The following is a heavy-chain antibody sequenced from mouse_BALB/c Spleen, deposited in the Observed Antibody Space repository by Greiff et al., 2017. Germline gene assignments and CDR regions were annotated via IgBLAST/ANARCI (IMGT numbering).Heavy chain of an antibody. CDR1: GYSFTGYT. CDR3: ARRGDEYDEGYYAMDY. D-gene: IGHD2-4*01. J-gene: IGHJ4*01. Sequence: EVQLQQSGPELVKPGASMKISCKASGYSFTGYTMNWVKQSHGKNLEWIGLINPYNGGTSYNQKFKGKATLTVDKSSSTAYMELLSLTSEDSAVYYCARRGDEYDEGYYAMDYWGQGTSVTVSS. V-gene: IGHV1-18*01. CDR2: INPYNGGT.